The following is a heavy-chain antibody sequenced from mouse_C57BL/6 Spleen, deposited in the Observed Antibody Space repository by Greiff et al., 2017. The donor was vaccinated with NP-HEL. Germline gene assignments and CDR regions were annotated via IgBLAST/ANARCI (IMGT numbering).Heavy chain of an antibody. V-gene: IGHV1-61*01. CDR3: AREANWEYFDY. D-gene: IGHD4-1*01. Sequence: VQLQQSGAELVRPGSSVKLSCKASGYTFTSYWMDWVKQRPGQGLEWIGNIYPSDSETHYNQKFKDKATLTVDKSSSTAYMQLSSLTSEDSAVYYCAREANWEYFDYWGQGTTLTVSS. J-gene: IGHJ2*01. CDR2: IYPSDSET. CDR1: GYTFTSYW.